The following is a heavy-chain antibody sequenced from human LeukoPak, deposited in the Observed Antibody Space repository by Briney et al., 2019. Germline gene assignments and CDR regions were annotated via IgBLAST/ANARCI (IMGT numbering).Heavy chain of an antibody. V-gene: IGHV4-39*01. D-gene: IGHD6-13*01. CDR2: IYYSGST. J-gene: IGHJ4*02. Sequence: PSETLSLTCTVSGGSISSSSYYWGWIRQPPGKGLEWIGSIYYSGSTYYNPSLKSRVTISVDTSKNQFSLKLSSVAAADTAVYYCARLSSAAGTVWSPAYDYWGQGTLVTVSS. CDR3: ARLSSAAGTVWSPAYDY. CDR1: GGSISSSSYY.